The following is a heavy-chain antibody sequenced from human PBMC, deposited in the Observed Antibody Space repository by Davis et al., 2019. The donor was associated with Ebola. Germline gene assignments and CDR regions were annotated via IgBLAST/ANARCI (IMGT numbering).Heavy chain of an antibody. CDR3: ARIGDSRYYYGMDV. Sequence: ASVKVSCKASGYTFTGYYMHWVRQAPGQGLEWMGWINPNSGGTNYAQKFQGWVTMTRDTSISTAYMELSRLRSDETAVYYCARIGDSRYYYGMDVWGQGTTVTVSS. CDR2: INPNSGGT. D-gene: IGHD4-17*01. J-gene: IGHJ6*02. CDR1: GYTFTGYY. V-gene: IGHV1-2*04.